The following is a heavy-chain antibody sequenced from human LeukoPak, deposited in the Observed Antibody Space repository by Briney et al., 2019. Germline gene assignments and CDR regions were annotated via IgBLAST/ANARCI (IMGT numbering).Heavy chain of an antibody. CDR1: GFTFSSYA. CDR3: ARDPSTVTEGPYYYYYYGMDV. D-gene: IGHD4-17*01. J-gene: IGHJ6*02. CDR2: ISYDGSTK. V-gene: IGHV3-30*04. Sequence: GGSLRLSCAASGFTFSSYAMHWVRQAPGKGLEWVAVISYDGSTKYYAASVKGRFTISRDNSKNTLYLQMNSLRAEDTAVYYCARDPSTVTEGPYYYYYYGMDVWGQGTTVTVSS.